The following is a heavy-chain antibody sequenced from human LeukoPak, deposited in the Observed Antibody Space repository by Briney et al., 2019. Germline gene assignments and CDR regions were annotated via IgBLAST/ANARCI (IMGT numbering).Heavy chain of an antibody. CDR1: GFTFSSYA. J-gene: IGHJ4*02. CDR3: AKGPIAAAGEYYFDY. CDR2: ISGSGGST. V-gene: IGHV3-23*01. Sequence: GGSLRLSCAASGFTFSSYAMSWVRQAPGKGLEWVSAISGSGGSTYYADSVKGRFTISRDNSKNTLYLQMNSPRAEDTAVYYCAKGPIAAAGEYYFDYWGQGTLVTVSS. D-gene: IGHD6-13*01.